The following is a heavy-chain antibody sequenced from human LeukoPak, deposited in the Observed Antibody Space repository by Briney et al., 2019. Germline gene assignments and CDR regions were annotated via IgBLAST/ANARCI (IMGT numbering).Heavy chain of an antibody. D-gene: IGHD1-26*01. Sequence: GGSLRLSCAASGFTFSSYAMSWVRRAPGKGLEWVSAISDSGGSTYYADSVKGRFTISRDNSKSTLYLQMNSLRAEDTAVYYCAKDLGAVDSAIDYWGQGTLVTVSS. CDR2: ISDSGGST. J-gene: IGHJ4*02. CDR1: GFTFSSYA. V-gene: IGHV3-23*01. CDR3: AKDLGAVDSAIDY.